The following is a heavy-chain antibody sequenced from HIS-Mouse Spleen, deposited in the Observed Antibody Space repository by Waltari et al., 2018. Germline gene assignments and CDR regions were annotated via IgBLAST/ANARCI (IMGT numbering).Heavy chain of an antibody. V-gene: IGHV3-33*06. D-gene: IGHD2-15*01. CDR1: GFTLSSYG. CDR3: AKESSGDWYFDL. J-gene: IGHJ2*01. CDR2: IWYDGRNR. Sequence: QVQLVESGGGVVQPGRSLRLSCAASGFTLSSYGMHWVRQAPGKGLEGVAVIWYDGRNRYYADSVKGRFTISRDNSKNTLYLQMNSLRAEDTAVYYCAKESSGDWYFDLWGRGTLVTVSS.